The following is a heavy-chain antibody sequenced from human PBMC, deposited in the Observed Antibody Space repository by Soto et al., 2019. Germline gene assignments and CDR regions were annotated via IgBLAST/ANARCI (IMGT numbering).Heavy chain of an antibody. V-gene: IGHV4-31*03. CDR3: ARDKHASSGYQGAFDI. D-gene: IGHD3-22*01. J-gene: IGHJ3*02. Sequence: SETLSLTCTVSGGSISSGGYYWSWIRQHPGKGLEWIGYIYYSGSTYYNPSLKSRVTISVDTSKNQFSLKLSSVTAEDTAVYYCARDKHASSGYQGAFDILGQGTMVTVSS. CDR2: IYYSGST. CDR1: GGSISSGGYY.